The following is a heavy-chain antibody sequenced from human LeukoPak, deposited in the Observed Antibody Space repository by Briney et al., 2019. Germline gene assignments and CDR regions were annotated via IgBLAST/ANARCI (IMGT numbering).Heavy chain of an antibody. CDR2: IRSKTLGGTA. J-gene: IGHJ4*02. V-gene: IGHV3-49*03. CDR3: TRNDVYGSSWYFDY. D-gene: IGHD6-13*01. CDR1: GFTFGDYT. Sequence: PGGSLRLSCTASGFTFGDYTMSWFRQAPGKGLEWVGFIRSKTLGGTAEYAASGKGRFTISRDDSKSIVYLQMNSPITEDTAVYYCTRNDVYGSSWYFDYWGQGTLVTVSS.